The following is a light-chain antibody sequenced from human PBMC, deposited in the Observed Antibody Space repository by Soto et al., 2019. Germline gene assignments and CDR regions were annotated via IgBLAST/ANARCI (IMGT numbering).Light chain of an antibody. CDR3: QQYNNWPPLT. Sequence: EIVMTQSPATLSVSPGERATLSCRASQNISSNLAWYQQKPGQAPRLLMYGASTRATGIPARFSGSGSGTEFTLTISSLQSEDFAVYYCQQYNNWPPLTFGGGTKVEIK. V-gene: IGKV3D-15*01. CDR2: GAS. J-gene: IGKJ4*01. CDR1: QNISSN.